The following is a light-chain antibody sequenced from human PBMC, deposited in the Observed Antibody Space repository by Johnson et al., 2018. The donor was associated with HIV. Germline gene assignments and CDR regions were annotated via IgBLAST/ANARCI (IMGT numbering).Light chain of an antibody. J-gene: IGLJ1*01. CDR2: ENN. Sequence: QPVLTQPPSVSAAPGQKVTISCSGSSSNIGNNYVSWYQQLPGTAPKLLIYENNKRPSGIPDRFSGSKSGTSATLGITGLQTGDEADYYCGTWDSSLSAYFFATGTTVTGL. CDR1: SSNIGNNY. V-gene: IGLV1-51*02. CDR3: GTWDSSLSAYF.